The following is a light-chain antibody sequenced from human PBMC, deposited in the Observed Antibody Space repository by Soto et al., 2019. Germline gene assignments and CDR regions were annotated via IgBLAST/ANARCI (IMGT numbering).Light chain of an antibody. CDR2: DAS. CDR1: QSVRSNY. Sequence: EIVLTQSPDTLSLSPGERATLSCRASQSVRSNYLAWYQQKPGQAPRFLIYDASSRATGIPDRFSCSGSGTDFTLTISRLEPEDFAEYYCQQYGRSPLTFGGGTKVEIK. V-gene: IGKV3-20*01. CDR3: QQYGRSPLT. J-gene: IGKJ4*01.